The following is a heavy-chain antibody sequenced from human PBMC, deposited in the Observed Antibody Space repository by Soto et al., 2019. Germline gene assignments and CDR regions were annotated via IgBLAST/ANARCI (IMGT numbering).Heavy chain of an antibody. CDR2: IYYSGST. J-gene: IGHJ4*02. V-gene: IGHV4-59*08. CDR1: GGSLSSYY. D-gene: IGHD3-10*01. CDR3: ARRYGSGLDY. Sequence: PSETLSLTCPVSGGSLSSYYWSWIRQPPGKGLEWIGYIYYSGSTNYNPSLKSRVTISVDTSKNQFSLKLSSVTAADTAVYYCARRYGSGLDYWGQGTLVTVSS.